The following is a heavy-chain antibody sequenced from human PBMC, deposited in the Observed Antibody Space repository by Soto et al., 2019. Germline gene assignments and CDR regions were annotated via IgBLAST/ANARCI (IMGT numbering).Heavy chain of an antibody. Sequence: QVQLVQSGAEVKKPGASVKVSCKASGYTFTSYDINWVRQATGQGLEWMGWMNPNSGNTGFAQKFQGRVTMTRNTSISTSYMELSRLRSEDTAVYYCARVAYDFWSGYYGMDVWGQGTTVTVSS. CDR2: MNPNSGNT. J-gene: IGHJ6*02. CDR3: ARVAYDFWSGYYGMDV. CDR1: GYTFTSYD. D-gene: IGHD3-3*01. V-gene: IGHV1-8*01.